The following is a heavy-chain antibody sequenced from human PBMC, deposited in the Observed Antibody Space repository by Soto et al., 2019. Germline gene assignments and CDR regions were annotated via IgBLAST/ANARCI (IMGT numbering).Heavy chain of an antibody. CDR3: AKDSAYCGGDCYVSFDY. CDR1: GFTFSSYA. V-gene: IGHV3-23*01. D-gene: IGHD2-21*02. CDR2: ISGSGSST. Sequence: GGSLRLSCAASGFTFSSYAMSWVRQAPGKGLEWVSAISGSGSSTYYADSVKGRFTISRDNSKNTLYLQMNSLRAEDTAVYFCAKDSAYCGGDCYVSFDYWGPGTLVPVSS. J-gene: IGHJ4*02.